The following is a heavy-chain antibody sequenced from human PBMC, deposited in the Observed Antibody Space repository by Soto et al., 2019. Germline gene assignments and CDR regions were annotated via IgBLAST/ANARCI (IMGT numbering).Heavy chain of an antibody. V-gene: IGHV1-46*01. CDR3: AREMGGTDY. D-gene: IGHD1-26*01. J-gene: IGHJ4*02. Sequence: QVQLVQSGADVKKPGASMRVSCKASGYTFTNYHMHWVRQAPGQGLEWMGLIGPNGAGPIYAQKFKGRVTITRDTSTSTVYMEVSSLRFEDTAVYYCAREMGGTDYWGQGTLVTVSS. CDR2: IGPNGAGP. CDR1: GYTFTNYH.